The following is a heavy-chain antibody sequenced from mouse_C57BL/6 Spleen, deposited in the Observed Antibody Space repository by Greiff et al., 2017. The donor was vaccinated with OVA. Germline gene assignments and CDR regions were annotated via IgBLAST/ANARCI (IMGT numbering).Heavy chain of an antibody. V-gene: IGHV5-12*01. CDR1: GFTFSDYY. CDR2: ISNGGGST. J-gene: IGHJ1*03. D-gene: IGHD1-1*01. CDR3: ARAHYYGSSSDWYFDV. Sequence: EVQLVESGGGLVQPGGSLKLSCAASGFTFSDYYMYWVRQTPEKRLEWVAYISNGGGSTYYPDTVKGRFTISRDNAKNTLYLQMSRLKSEDTAMYYCARAHYYGSSSDWYFDVWGTGTTVTVSS.